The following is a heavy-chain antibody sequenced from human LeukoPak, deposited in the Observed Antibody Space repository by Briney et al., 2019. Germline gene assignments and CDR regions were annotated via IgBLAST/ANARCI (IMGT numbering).Heavy chain of an antibody. CDR1: NGSIGSFH. V-gene: IGHV4-59*01. CDR2: VNSQADT. CDR3: ARAWIMGDFDI. D-gene: IGHD2-2*03. Sequence: SETLSLTCEVSNGSIGSFHWNWIRQPPGKELEWIGYVNSQADTKYNPSLKSRVSLSIDTSKNQFSLRLTSLTAADTAVYYCARAWIMGDFDIWGQGFLVTVSS. J-gene: IGHJ4*02.